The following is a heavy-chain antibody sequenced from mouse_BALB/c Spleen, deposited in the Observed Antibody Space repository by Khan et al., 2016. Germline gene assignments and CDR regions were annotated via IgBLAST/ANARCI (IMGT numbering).Heavy chain of an antibody. J-gene: IGHJ4*01. CDR1: GYTFTRYY. Sequence: VQLQESGPELVKPGASVRISCKASGYTFTRYYIHWVKQRPGQGLEWIGWIFPGNFNTKYNEKFKDKATLTADKSSSTAYIQLSSLTSEDSAVYFAARRPYWEDYVMDYWGQGTSVTVSS. V-gene: IGHV1S56*01. CDR3: ARRPYWEDYVMDY. D-gene: IGHD4-1*01. CDR2: IFPGNFNT.